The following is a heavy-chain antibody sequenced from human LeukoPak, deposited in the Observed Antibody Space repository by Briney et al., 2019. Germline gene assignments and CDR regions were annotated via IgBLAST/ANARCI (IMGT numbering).Heavy chain of an antibody. V-gene: IGHV4-4*07. J-gene: IGHJ4*02. D-gene: IGHD5-18*01. CDR2: IFTSGST. CDR3: ARILVGDTAMVSGFDY. Sequence: KPSETLSLTCSVSGGSISSHYWSWIRQPAGKGLEWIGRIFTSGSTSYNPSLKSRVTMSVDTSKNQFSLKLTSVTVADTAVYYCARILVGDTAMVSGFDYWGQGTLVTVSS. CDR1: GGSISSHY.